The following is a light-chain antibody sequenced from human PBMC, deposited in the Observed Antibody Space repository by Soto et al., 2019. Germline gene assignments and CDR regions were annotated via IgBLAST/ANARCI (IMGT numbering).Light chain of an antibody. V-gene: IGKV3-20*01. CDR2: GAS. J-gene: IGKJ2*01. CDR1: QSVSSSY. CDR3: QQYGSSPPVT. Sequence: EIVLTQSPGTLSLSPGERATLSCRASQSVSSSYLAWYQQKPRQAPRLLIYGASSRATGITDRFSGSGSGTDFTLTISRLEPEDFAVYYCQQYGSSPPVTFGQGTKLEIK.